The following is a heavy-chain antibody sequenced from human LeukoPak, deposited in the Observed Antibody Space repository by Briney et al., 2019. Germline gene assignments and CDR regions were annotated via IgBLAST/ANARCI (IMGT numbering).Heavy chain of an antibody. CDR1: GFTFSDYY. J-gene: IGHJ6*03. CDR3: ARDPGDCSSTSCYGGGVGKGG. CDR2: ISSGSSYT. V-gene: IGHV3-11*06. Sequence: GGSLRLSCAASGFTFSDYYMSCIRQAPGKGLEWVSYISSGSSYTNYADSVKRRFTISRDNAKNSLYLQMMSLGAEDTAVYYCARDPGDCSSTSCYGGGVGKGGWGKVVTVS. D-gene: IGHD2-2*01.